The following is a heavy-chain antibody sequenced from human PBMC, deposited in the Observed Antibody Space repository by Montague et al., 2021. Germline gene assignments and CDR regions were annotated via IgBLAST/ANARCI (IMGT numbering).Heavy chain of an antibody. V-gene: IGHV4-39*01. J-gene: IGHJ5*02. CDR2: IYYSGST. Sequence: SETLSLTCTVSGGSISSSSYYWGWIRQPPGKGLEWIGSIYYSGSTYCNPSLKSRVTISVDTSKNQYSLKLSSVTAADTAVYYCACLTLRPFEPWGQGTLVTVSS. CDR3: ACLTLRPFEP. CDR1: GGSISSSSYY. D-gene: IGHD2-15*01.